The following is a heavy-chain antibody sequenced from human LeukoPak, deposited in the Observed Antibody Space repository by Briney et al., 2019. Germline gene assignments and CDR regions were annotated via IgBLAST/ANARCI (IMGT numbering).Heavy chain of an antibody. V-gene: IGHV4-39*01. J-gene: IGHJ3*01. D-gene: IGHD3-10*01. Sequence: SETLSLTCTVSGGSISSSSYYWGWIRQPPGKGLEWIGRIYFSGTTYYNSSLKSRVTISVDTSKNQFSLKLSSVTAADTAVYYCARHMSVSYDAFDLWGRGTPVTVSS. CDR1: GGSISSSSYY. CDR3: ARHMSVSYDAFDL. CDR2: IYFSGTT.